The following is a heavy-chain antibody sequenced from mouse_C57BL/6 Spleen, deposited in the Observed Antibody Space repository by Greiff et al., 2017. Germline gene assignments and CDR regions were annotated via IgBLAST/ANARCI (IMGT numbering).Heavy chain of an antibody. Sequence: VKLVESGPGLVAPSQSLSITCTVSGFSLTSYAISWVRQPPGKGLEWLGVIWTGGGTNYNSALKSRLSISKDNSKSQVFLKMNSLQTDDTASYYCAGIYYYGSRGFDVWGTGTTVTVSS. J-gene: IGHJ1*03. CDR3: AGIYYYGSRGFDV. CDR1: GFSLTSYA. CDR2: IWTGGGT. V-gene: IGHV2-9-1*01. D-gene: IGHD1-1*01.